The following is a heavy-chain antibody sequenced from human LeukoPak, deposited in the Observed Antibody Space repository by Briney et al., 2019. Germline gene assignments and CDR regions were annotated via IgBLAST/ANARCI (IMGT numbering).Heavy chain of an antibody. V-gene: IGHV3-23*01. CDR3: AKDSNQYYDFWSGDYYYMDV. D-gene: IGHD3-3*01. CDR1: GFIFSSYA. CDR2: ISGSGVST. Sequence: GGSLRLSCAASGFIFSSYAMSWVRQAPGKGLEWVSAISGSGVSTYYADSVKGRFTISRDNSKNMLYLQMNSLRAEDTAVYYCAKDSNQYYDFWSGDYYYMDVWGKGTTVTVSS. J-gene: IGHJ6*03.